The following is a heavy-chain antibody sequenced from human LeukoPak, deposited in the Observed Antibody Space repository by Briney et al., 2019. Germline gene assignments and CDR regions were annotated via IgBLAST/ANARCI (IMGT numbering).Heavy chain of an antibody. CDR1: GFTVSSNY. J-gene: IGHJ4*02. CDR2: ISYDGSNK. Sequence: PGGSLRLSCAASGFTVSSNYMSWVRQAPGKGLEWVAVISYDGSNKYYADSVKGRFTISRDNSKNTLYLQMNSLRAEDTAVYYCTRGSYGDYEYWGQGTLVTVSS. V-gene: IGHV3-30*03. D-gene: IGHD4-17*01. CDR3: TRGSYGDYEY.